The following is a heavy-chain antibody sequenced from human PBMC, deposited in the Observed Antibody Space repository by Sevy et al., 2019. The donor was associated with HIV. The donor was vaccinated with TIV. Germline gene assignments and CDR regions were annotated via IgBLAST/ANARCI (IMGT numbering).Heavy chain of an antibody. J-gene: IGHJ3*02. D-gene: IGHD6-13*01. CDR1: GFTFSSYA. V-gene: IGHV3-64D*06. Sequence: GGSLRLSCSASGFTFSSYAMHWVRQAPGKGLEYVSAISSNGGSTYYADSVKGRFTISRDNSKTTLYLQMSSLRAEDTAVYYCGEDPFLTSPWYSSSYDGFDIWGQGTMVTVSS. CDR2: ISSNGGST. CDR3: GEDPFLTSPWYSSSYDGFDI.